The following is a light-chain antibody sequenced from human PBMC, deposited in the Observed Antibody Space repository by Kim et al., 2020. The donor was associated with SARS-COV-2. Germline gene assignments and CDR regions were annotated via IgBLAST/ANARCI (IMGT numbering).Light chain of an antibody. J-gene: IGLJ2*01. CDR3: QVWDSSSDHVV. Sequence: AQRKTARITCGGNNIGSKSGHWYQQKPGPAPGLAIYYASDRPSGIPERFSGSNSGNTATLTISRVEAGDEADYYCQVWDSSSDHVVFGGGTQLTVL. V-gene: IGLV3-21*04. CDR1: NIGSKS. CDR2: YAS.